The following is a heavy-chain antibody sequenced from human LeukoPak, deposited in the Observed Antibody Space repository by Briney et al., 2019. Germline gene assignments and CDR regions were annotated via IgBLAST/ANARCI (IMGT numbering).Heavy chain of an antibody. CDR1: GYTFTSYG. D-gene: IGHD3-3*01. J-gene: IGHJ5*02. V-gene: IGHV1-18*01. CDR3: ARGVRRANRSAYDFWSGPPSPNEWFDP. CDR2: ISAYNGNT. Sequence: ASVKVSCKASGYTFTSYGISWVRQAPGQGLEWMGWISAYNGNTNYAQKLQGRVTMTTDTSTSTAYMELRSLRSDDTAVYYCARGVRRANRSAYDFWSGPPSPNEWFDPWGQGTLVTVSS.